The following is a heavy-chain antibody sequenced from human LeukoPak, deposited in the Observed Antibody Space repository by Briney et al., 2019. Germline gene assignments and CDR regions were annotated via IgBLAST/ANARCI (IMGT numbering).Heavy chain of an antibody. J-gene: IGHJ5*02. CDR3: AKGGGSSWYTGHWFDP. CDR2: ISGSGGST. Sequence: GGSLRLSCAASGFTFSSYAMSWVRQAPGKGLEWVSAISGSGGSTYYADSVKGRFTISRDNSKNTLYLQMNSLRAEDTAVYYCAKGGGSSWYTGHWFDPWGQGTLVTVSS. CDR1: GFTFSSYA. V-gene: IGHV3-23*01. D-gene: IGHD6-13*01.